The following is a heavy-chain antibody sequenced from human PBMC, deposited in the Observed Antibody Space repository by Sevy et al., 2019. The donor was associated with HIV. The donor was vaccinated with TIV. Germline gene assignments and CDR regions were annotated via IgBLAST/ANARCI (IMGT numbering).Heavy chain of an antibody. CDR3: ARDSPPEYCTGGVCYLSYYGMDV. Sequence: GGSLRLSCAASGFTFSSYSMNWVRQAPGKGLEWVSYISSSSSTIYYADSVKGRFTISGDNAKNSLYLQMNSLRAEDTAVYYCARDSPPEYCTGGVCYLSYYGMDVWGQGTTVTVSS. CDR2: ISSSSSTI. D-gene: IGHD2-8*02. CDR1: GFTFSSYS. V-gene: IGHV3-48*01. J-gene: IGHJ6*02.